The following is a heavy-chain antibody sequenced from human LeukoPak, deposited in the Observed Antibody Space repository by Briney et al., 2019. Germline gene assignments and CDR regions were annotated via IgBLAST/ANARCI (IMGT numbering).Heavy chain of an antibody. CDR3: ARGRRDNWSDVDSAFDI. CDR2: INPNSGGT. V-gene: IGHV1-2*02. CDR1: GYTFTGYY. Sequence: ASVKVSCKASGYTFTGYYMHWVRQAPGQGLEWMGWINPNSGGTNYAQKFQGRVTMTRDTSISTAYMELSRLRSDDTAVYYCARGRRDNWSDVDSAFDIWGQGTMVTVSS. D-gene: IGHD1-1*01. J-gene: IGHJ3*02.